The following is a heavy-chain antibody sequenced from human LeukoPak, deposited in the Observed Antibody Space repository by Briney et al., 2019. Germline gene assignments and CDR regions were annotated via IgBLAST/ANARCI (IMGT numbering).Heavy chain of an antibody. CDR2: INHSGST. J-gene: IGHJ5*02. D-gene: IGHD6-13*01. CDR1: GGSFSGYY. CDR3: ARHRSSSSSWGTNWFDP. V-gene: IGHV4-34*01. Sequence: SETLSLTCAVYGGSFSGYYWSWIRQPPGKGLEWIGEINHSGSTNYNPSLKSRVTISVDTSKNQFSLKLSSVTAADTAVYYCARHRSSSSSWGTNWFDPWGQGTLVTVSS.